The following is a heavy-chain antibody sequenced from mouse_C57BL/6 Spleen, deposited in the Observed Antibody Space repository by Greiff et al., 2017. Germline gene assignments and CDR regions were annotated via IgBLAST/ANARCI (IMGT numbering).Heavy chain of an antibody. CDR1: GYTFSDHT. CDR3: AREIYYGNYGGYFDV. D-gene: IGHD2-1*01. V-gene: IGHV1-78*01. J-gene: IGHJ1*03. Sequence: VQLQQSDAELVKPGASVKISCKVSGYTFSDHTIHWMKQRPEQGLEWIGYIYPRDGSTKYNEKFKGKATLTADKSSSTAYMQLNSLTSEDSAVYFCAREIYYGNYGGYFDVWGTGTTVTVSS. CDR2: IYPRDGST.